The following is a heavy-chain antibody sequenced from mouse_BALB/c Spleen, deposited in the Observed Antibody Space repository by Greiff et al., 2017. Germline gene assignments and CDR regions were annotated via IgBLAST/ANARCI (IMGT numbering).Heavy chain of an antibody. D-gene: IGHD2-2*01. CDR3: ARAGYGYDVAWFAY. V-gene: IGHV2-6-7*01. J-gene: IGHJ3*01. CDR1: GFSLTGYG. Sequence: VKVVESGPGLVAPSQSLSITCTVSGFSLTGYGVNWVRQPPGKGLEWLGMIWGDGSTDYNSALKSRLSISKDNSKSQVFLKMNSLQTDDTARYYCARAGYGYDVAWFAYWGQGTLVTVSA. CDR2: IWGDGST.